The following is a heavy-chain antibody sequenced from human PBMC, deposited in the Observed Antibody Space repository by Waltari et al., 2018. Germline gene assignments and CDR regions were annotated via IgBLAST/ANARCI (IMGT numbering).Heavy chain of an antibody. CDR2: IRADTGNT. V-gene: IGHV1-18*01. Sequence: QVQLVQSGGEGKTPGAPVKVSCTAAGYSFTNYATSWVRPAPGKGLEWLGWIRADTGNTIYAQNLQGRVTLTADTSSSTAYMELRSLRSDDTAVYYCARPSLGQYYFYGMEVWGQGTTVTVSS. D-gene: IGHD1-26*01. CDR3: ARPSLGQYYFYGMEV. CDR1: GYSFTNYA. J-gene: IGHJ6*02.